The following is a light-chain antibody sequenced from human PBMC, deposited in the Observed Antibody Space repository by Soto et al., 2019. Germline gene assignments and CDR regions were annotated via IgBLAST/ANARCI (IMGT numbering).Light chain of an antibody. V-gene: IGKV3-20*01. J-gene: IGKJ1*01. CDR1: QSVSSTF. CDR3: GQFVSSPPRT. Sequence: EILLTQSPGTLSLSRGERATLSCRASQSVSSTFLAWYQQKPGQAPRLLIFGVSNRATGIPDRFSGSGSGTDFTLTISRLEPEDFAVYYCGQFVSSPPRTFGQGTKVDIK. CDR2: GVS.